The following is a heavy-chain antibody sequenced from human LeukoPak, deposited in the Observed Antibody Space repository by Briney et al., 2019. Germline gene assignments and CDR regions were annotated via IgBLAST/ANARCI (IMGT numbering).Heavy chain of an antibody. D-gene: IGHD3-22*01. CDR1: GFTFSSYG. V-gene: IGHV3-33*01. J-gene: IGHJ4*02. Sequence: GGSLRLSCAASGFTFSSYGMHWVRHPPGKGLEGVAVIWYDVSNKYYAASVKGRFTISRDNSKNTLYLQMNTLRAEDTAVYYCVRGADYYDNSGDVFYFDYWGQGTVVTVSS. CDR3: VRGADYYDNSGDVFYFDY. CDR2: IWYDVSNK.